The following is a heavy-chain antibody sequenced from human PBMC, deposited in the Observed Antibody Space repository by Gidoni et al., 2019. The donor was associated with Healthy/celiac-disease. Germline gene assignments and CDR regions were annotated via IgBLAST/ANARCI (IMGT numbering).Heavy chain of an antibody. CDR1: GGTFSSYA. CDR3: ARTKGTWQQLVGGSYYALDYYYMDV. D-gene: IGHD1-26*01. Sequence: QVQLVQSGAEVKKPGSSVKVSCKASGGTFSSYAISWVRQAPGQGLEWMGGIIPIFGTANYAQKFQRRVTITADKSTSTAYMELSSLRSEDTAVYYCARTKGTWQQLVGGSYYALDYYYMDVWGKGTTVTVSS. CDR2: IIPIFGTA. J-gene: IGHJ6*03. V-gene: IGHV1-69*06.